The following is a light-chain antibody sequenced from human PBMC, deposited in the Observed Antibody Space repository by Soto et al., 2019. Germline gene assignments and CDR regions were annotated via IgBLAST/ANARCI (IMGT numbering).Light chain of an antibody. CDR1: QSVSSTY. CDR2: GAS. Sequence: EIVLTQSPGTLSLSPGERATLSCRASQSVSSTYLAWYQQKPGQAPRLLIYGASSRATGIPDRFSGSGSGTDFTLTISRLKPEDFAVYYCQQYVISPLTFGGGTKVEIK. CDR3: QQYVISPLT. J-gene: IGKJ4*01. V-gene: IGKV3-20*01.